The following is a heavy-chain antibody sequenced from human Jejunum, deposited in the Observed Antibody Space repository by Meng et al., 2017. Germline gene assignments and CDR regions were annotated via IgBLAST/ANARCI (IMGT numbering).Heavy chain of an antibody. Sequence: GGSLRLSCAASGFAFSRYWMHWVRQAPGKGLVWVSRIKSDGSDTTYADSVKGRFTISRDNAENTLYLQMNSLRGEDTAVYYCAREPGYCSGSDCYPIDYWGPGTLVTVSS. CDR1: GFAFSRYW. V-gene: IGHV3-74*01. CDR2: IKSDGSDT. J-gene: IGHJ4*02. D-gene: IGHD2-15*01. CDR3: AREPGYCSGSDCYPIDY.